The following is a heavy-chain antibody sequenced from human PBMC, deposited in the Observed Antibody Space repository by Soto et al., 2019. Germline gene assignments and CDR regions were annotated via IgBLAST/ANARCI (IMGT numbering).Heavy chain of an antibody. CDR1: GYSFTDYY. Sequence: QVHLVQSGAEVKKPGASVKVSCKASGYSFTDYYMHWVRQAPGQGLEWMGWINTKTGGTNYAQRVQGRVTMTGDTSINTAYMELSRLRSDDTAVYYSAIVRPPGWFDPWGQGTVVTVSS. CDR2: INTKTGGT. V-gene: IGHV1-2*02. J-gene: IGHJ5*02. CDR3: AIVRPPGWFDP.